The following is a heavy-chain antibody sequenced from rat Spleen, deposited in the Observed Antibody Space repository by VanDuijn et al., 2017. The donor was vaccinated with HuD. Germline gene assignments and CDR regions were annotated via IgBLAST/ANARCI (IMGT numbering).Heavy chain of an antibody. CDR3: ARAGYLRDWYFDF. CDR1: GFIFSDYY. Sequence: EVQLVESDGGLVQPGRSLKLSCAVSGFIFSDYYMAWVRQTPTKGLEWVATFSYDGGNTYYRDSVKGRFTISRDNAKSTLYLQMYSLRSEDTATYSCARAGYLRDWYFDFWGPGTMVTVSS. CDR2: FSYDGGNT. V-gene: IGHV5-29*01. J-gene: IGHJ1*01. D-gene: IGHD2-2*01.